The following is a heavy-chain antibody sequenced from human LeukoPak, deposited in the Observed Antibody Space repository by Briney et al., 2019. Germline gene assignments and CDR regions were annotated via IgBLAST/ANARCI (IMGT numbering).Heavy chain of an antibody. J-gene: IGHJ4*02. CDR2: IYSGDNT. CDR3: ARERVVVDY. Sequence: GGSLRLSCAVSGFTVSRYYMSWVRQAPGKGLERVSIIYSGDNTYYADSVKGRFTISRDNAKNSLYLQMNSLRAEDTAVYYCARERVVVDYWGQGTLVTVSS. D-gene: IGHD2-15*01. CDR1: GFTVSRYY. V-gene: IGHV3-66*01.